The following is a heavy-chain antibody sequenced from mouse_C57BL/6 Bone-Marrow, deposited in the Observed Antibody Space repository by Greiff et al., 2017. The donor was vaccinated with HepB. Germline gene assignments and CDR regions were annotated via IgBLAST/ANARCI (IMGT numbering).Heavy chain of an antibody. D-gene: IGHD3-3*01. CDR2: ISYDGSN. CDR3: ARGGDGGFAY. Sequence: EVKLMESGPGLVKPSQSLSLTCSVTGYSITSGYYWNWIRQFPGNKLEWMGYISYDGSNNYNPSLKNRISITRDTSKNQFFLKLNSVTTEDTATYYCARGGDGGFAYWGQGTLVTVSA. CDR1: GYSITSGYY. V-gene: IGHV3-6*01. J-gene: IGHJ3*01.